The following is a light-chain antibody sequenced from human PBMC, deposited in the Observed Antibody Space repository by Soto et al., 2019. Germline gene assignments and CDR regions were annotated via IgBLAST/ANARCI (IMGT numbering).Light chain of an antibody. CDR3: QQTDSFPT. CDR2: GAS. V-gene: IGKV1-12*01. Sequence: DVQVTQSPSSVSASVGDRVTITCRASQDIATWIAWYQQKPGKAPTLLISGASNLQSGVPSRFSGGGSGTDFTLTISTLQPEDFATYYCQQTDSFPTFGRGTRLEI. J-gene: IGKJ5*01. CDR1: QDIATW.